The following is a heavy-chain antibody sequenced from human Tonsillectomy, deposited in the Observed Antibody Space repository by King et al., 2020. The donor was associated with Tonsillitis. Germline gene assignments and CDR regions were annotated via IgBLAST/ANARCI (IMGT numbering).Heavy chain of an antibody. Sequence: QLQESGPGVVKPSETLSLTCTVSGGSISGSDQYWAWIRQPPGKGLEWIGHMYYSGTIFYNPSLKSRITIPGGTSENRFPLKLSSVTAADTAVYFCARYVSGSFDYWGRGALVTVSS. CDR3: ARYVSGSFDY. J-gene: IGHJ4*02. CDR2: MYYSGTI. CDR1: GGSISGSDQY. D-gene: IGHD1-26*01. V-gene: IGHV4-39*01.